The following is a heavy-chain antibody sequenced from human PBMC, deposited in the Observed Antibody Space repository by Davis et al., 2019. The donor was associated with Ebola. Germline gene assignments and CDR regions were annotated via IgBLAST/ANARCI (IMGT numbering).Heavy chain of an antibody. D-gene: IGHD1-7*01. CDR2: TSYRSQWYN. CDR3: ARDRGTGTPFDY. V-gene: IGHV6-1*01. CDR1: GDSVSSKSAA. J-gene: IGHJ4*02. Sequence: SQTLSLTRSISGDSVSSKSAAWNWISQSPSRGLEWLGRTSYRSQWYNDYAVSVQSRITINPDTSQNQFSLQLNSVTPEDTAVYYCARDRGTGTPFDYWGQGTLVTVSS.